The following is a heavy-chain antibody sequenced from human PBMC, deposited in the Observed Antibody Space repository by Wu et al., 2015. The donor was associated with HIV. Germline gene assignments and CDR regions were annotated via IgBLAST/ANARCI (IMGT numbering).Heavy chain of an antibody. CDR2: ISPKNGDT. D-gene: IGHD3-3*01. V-gene: IGHV1-2*02. CDR1: GYTFTVYH. CDR3: ARSDYANYEFWSGYPDS. Sequence: QVQVVQSGAEVKQSGASVRISCKASGYTFTVYHIHWVRQAPGQGLEWMGWISPKNGDTNYAQKFQGRVTMTRDTSISTAYMELSRVRPDDTAVYFCARSDYANYEFWSGYPDSWGQGTLITVSS. J-gene: IGHJ4*02.